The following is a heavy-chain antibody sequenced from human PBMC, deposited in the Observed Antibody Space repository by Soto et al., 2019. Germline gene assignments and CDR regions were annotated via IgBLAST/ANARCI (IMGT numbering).Heavy chain of an antibody. Sequence: ASVKVSCKASGYTFTSYAMHWVRQAPGQRLEWMGWINADNGNTNYAQKFQGRVTITTDTTTSTAYMELRSLRSDDTAVYYCASTSSDYDLDYWGQGTLVTVSS. CDR1: GYTFTSYA. CDR3: ASTSSDYDLDY. V-gene: IGHV1-3*01. D-gene: IGHD3-22*01. J-gene: IGHJ4*02. CDR2: INADNGNT.